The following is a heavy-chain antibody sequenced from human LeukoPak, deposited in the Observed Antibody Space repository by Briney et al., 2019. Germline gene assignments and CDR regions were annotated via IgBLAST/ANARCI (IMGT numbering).Heavy chain of an antibody. D-gene: IGHD2-15*01. Sequence: PGGSLRLSCVGSGFTFGNFAIHWARQAPGKGLEWLSLISFDGKNEHYADSVKGRFTISRDNSKNTLYLQMNSLRAEDTAVYYCAEQKCSGGSCYSDWGQGTLVTVSS. J-gene: IGHJ4*02. V-gene: IGHV3-30*04. CDR2: ISFDGKNE. CDR1: GFTFGNFA. CDR3: AEQKCSGGSCYSD.